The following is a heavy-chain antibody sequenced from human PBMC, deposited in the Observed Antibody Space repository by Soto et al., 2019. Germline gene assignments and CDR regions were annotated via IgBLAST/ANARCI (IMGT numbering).Heavy chain of an antibody. D-gene: IGHD2-2*01. CDR2: IYPGDSDT. J-gene: IGHJ5*02. CDR1: GYRFTRYW. Sequence: GESLKISSTGVGYRFTRYWIGWVRQMPGKGLEWMGIIYPGDSDTRYSPSFQGQVTISADKSITTAYLQWSSLKASGTAMYYCARGYCTTTICDPWFDPWGQGTLVTVSS. V-gene: IGHV5-51*01. CDR3: ARGYCTTTICDPWFDP.